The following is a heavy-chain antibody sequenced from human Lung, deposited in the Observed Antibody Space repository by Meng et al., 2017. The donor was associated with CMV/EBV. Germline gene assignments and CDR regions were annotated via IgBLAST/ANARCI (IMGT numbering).Heavy chain of an antibody. J-gene: IGHJ6*02. CDR3: VRSLGDQFYYYGMDV. CDR2: IHSDGSNI. CDR1: GFTFSGYW. Sequence: GEXXKISCAASGFTFSGYWMHWVRQAPGKGLVRVSRIHSDGSNINYADSVKGRFTISRDNVKNTLYLQMSSLRAEDTAIYYCVRSLGDQFYYYGMDVWGRGXTVTVSS. D-gene: IGHD3-16*01. V-gene: IGHV3-74*01.